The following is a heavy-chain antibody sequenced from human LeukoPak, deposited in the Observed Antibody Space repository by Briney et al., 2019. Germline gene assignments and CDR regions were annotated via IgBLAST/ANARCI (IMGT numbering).Heavy chain of an antibody. V-gene: IGHV1-2*02. CDR2: INPNSGGT. CDR1: GYKFIDYY. Sequence: ASVKVSCKSSGYKFIDYYMHWLRQAPGQGLEWMGWINPNSGGTNYAQKFQGRVSMTRDTSISTLYMDLSSLRSDDTAVYYCAREPRPSGGWFVSEGGQGTRVTVSS. J-gene: IGHJ4*02. D-gene: IGHD6-19*01. CDR3: AREPRPSGGWFVSE.